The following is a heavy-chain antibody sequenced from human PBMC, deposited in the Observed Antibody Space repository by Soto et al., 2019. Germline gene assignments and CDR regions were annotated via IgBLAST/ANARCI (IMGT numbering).Heavy chain of an antibody. CDR2: ISYDGSNR. CDR1: GFPFSRFG. D-gene: IGHD6-13*01. V-gene: IGHV3-30*03. CDR3: ARIPRIAAADYYFDY. Sequence: PGGSLRLSCAASGFPFSRFGMHWVRQAPGKGLEWVAVISYDGSNRFYADSVKGRFTISRDNAKNSLYLQMNSLRAEDTAVYYCARIPRIAAADYYFDYWGQGTLVTVSS. J-gene: IGHJ4*02.